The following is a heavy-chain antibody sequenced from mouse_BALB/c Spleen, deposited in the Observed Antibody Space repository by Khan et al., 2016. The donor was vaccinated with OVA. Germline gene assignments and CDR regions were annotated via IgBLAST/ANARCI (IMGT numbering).Heavy chain of an antibody. J-gene: IGHJ2*01. V-gene: IGHV6-6*02. Sequence: EVKLEESGGGLVQPGGSMKLSCVASGFTFSNYWMNWVRQSPEKGLEWVAEIRLKSNNYTTHYAESVKGRFTISRDDSRTSVYLHMNNLSAEDTGIYYCTPSPFDYWGRGTTLTVSS. CDR3: TPSPFDY. CDR1: GFTFSNYW. CDR2: IRLKSNNYTT.